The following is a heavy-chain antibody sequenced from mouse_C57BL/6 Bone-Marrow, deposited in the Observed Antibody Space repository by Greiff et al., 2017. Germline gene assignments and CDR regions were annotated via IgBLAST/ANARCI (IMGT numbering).Heavy chain of an antibody. J-gene: IGHJ3*01. CDR1: GFTFSSYA. D-gene: IGHD1-1*01. V-gene: IGHV5-4*03. Sequence: EVMLVESGGGLVKPGGSLKLSCAASGFTFSSYAMSWVRQTPEKRLEWVATISDGGSYTYYPDNVKGRFTISRDNAKNNLYLQMSHLKSEDTALYYCARAPITTVVEGFADWGQGTLVTVSA. CDR2: ISDGGSYT. CDR3: ARAPITTVVEGFAD.